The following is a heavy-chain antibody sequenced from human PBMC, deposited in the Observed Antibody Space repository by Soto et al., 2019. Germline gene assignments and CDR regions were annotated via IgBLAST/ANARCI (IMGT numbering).Heavy chain of an antibody. Sequence: EVQLVESGGGLVQPGGSLRVSCAASGFTFTSYWMSWVRQAPGKGLEWVANIKEDGSAKYYLDSVKGRFTISRDNAKNSLYRQMNILRADDTAVYYCAREDFYRFDYWGQGNLVTVSS. CDR1: GFTFTSYW. CDR3: AREDFYRFDY. V-gene: IGHV3-7*01. J-gene: IGHJ4*02. CDR2: IKEDGSAK.